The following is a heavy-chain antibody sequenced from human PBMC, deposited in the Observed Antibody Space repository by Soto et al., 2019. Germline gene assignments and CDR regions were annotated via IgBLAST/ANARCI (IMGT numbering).Heavy chain of an antibody. D-gene: IGHD2-8*02. J-gene: IGHJ6*03. V-gene: IGHV1-8*01. Sequence: QVQLVQSGAEVKKPGASVKVSCKASGYTFTSDDINWVRQATGQGLEWMGWMNPNSGNTGYAQKFHGRVTMTRNTSISTAYMELSSLRSEDTAVYYCARGAWSYYYMDVLGKGTTVTVSS. CDR2: MNPNSGNT. CDR3: ARGAWSYYYMDV. CDR1: GYTFTSDD.